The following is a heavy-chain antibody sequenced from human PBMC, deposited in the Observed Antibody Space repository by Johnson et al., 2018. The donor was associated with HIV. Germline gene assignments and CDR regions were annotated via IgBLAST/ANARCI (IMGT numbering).Heavy chain of an antibody. CDR2: ISGSGGST. CDR1: GFTFSSYA. CDR3: ARVTRDCGGDCYLDAFDI. Sequence: VQLVESGGGVVRPGRSLRLSCAASGFTFSSYAMSWVRQAPGKGLEWVSAISGSGGSTYYADSVKGRFTISRDNSKNTLYLQMNSLRTDDTAVYYCARVTRDCGGDCYLDAFDIWGQGTMVTVSS. J-gene: IGHJ3*02. D-gene: IGHD2-21*01. V-gene: IGHV3-23*04.